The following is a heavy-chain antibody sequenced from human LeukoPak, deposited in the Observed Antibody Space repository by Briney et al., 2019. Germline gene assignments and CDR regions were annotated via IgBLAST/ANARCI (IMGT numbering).Heavy chain of an antibody. D-gene: IGHD3-10*01. CDR2: INRSGST. J-gene: IGHJ4*02. V-gene: IGHV4-34*01. CDR3: ARGRRGGSGSYRFDY. Sequence: PSETLSLTCAVYGGSFSGYYWSWIRQPPGKGLEWIGEINRSGSTNYNPSLKSRVTISVDTSKNQFSLKLSSVTAADTAVYYCARGRRGGSGSYRFDYWGQGTLVTVSS. CDR1: GGSFSGYY.